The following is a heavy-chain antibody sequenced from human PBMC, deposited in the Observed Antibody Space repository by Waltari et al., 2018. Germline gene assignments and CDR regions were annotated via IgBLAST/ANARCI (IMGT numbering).Heavy chain of an antibody. CDR2: INPSGGSK. CDR1: GYTFTSYY. CDR3: ARGDIVVVPAAGGMDV. Sequence: QVQLVQSGAEVKKPGASVKVSCKASGYTFTSYYMHWVRQAPGQGLEWMGIINPSGGSKRHAQKFQGRVTMTRDTSTSTVYMELSSLRSEDTAVYYCARGDIVVVPAAGGMDVWGQGTTVTVSS. V-gene: IGHV1-46*01. D-gene: IGHD2-2*01. J-gene: IGHJ6*02.